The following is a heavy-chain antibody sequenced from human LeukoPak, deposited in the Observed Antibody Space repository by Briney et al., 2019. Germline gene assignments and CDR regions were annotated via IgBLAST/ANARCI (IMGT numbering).Heavy chain of an antibody. CDR1: GFTFSSYE. CDR3: ARFSSGWLLVDY. J-gene: IGHJ4*02. Sequence: GGSLRLSCAASGFTFSSYEMNWVRQAPGKGLEWVSYISSSGSTIYYADSVKGRFTISRDNAKNSLYLQMNSLRAEDTAVYYCARFSSGWLLVDYWGQGTLVTV. CDR2: ISSSGSTI. D-gene: IGHD6-19*01. V-gene: IGHV3-48*03.